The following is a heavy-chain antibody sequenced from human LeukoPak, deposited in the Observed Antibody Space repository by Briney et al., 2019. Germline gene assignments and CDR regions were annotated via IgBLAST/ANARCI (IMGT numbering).Heavy chain of an antibody. CDR2: IIPIFGTA. Sequence: ASLKVSCKASGGTFRSYAISWVRQAPGQGLEWMGRIIPIFGTANYAQTFQGRVTITTDESTSTAYMELSSLRTEDTAVYYCAREVDYDYVWGSYRYNPPLDYWGQGTLVTVSS. D-gene: IGHD3-16*02. J-gene: IGHJ4*02. CDR3: AREVDYDYVWGSYRYNPPLDY. CDR1: GGTFRSYA. V-gene: IGHV1-69*05.